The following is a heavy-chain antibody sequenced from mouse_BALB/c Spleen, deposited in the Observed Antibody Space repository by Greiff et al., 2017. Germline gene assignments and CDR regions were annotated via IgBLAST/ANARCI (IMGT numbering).Heavy chain of an antibody. D-gene: IGHD5-1*01. V-gene: IGHV14-3*02. CDR1: GFNIKDTY. CDR2: IEPANGNT. Sequence: EVQLQQSGAELVKPGASVKLSCTASGFNIKDTYMHWVKQRPEKGLEWIGRIEPANGNTKYDPKFQGKATITADTSYNTAYLQLSSLTSEYTAVSYCARDGGVPYYFDYWGQGTTLTVSS. CDR3: ARDGGVPYYFDY. J-gene: IGHJ2*01.